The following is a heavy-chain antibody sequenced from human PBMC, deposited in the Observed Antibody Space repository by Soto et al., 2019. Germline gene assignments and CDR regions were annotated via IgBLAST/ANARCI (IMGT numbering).Heavy chain of an antibody. V-gene: IGHV4-34*01. Sequence: SETLSLTCAVYGGSFSGYYWSWIRQPPGKGLEWIGEINHSGSTNYNPSLKSRVTISVDTSKNQFSLKLSSVTAADTAVYYCARGGVGVTTHYYYCYYGMDVWGQGTTVTVSS. CDR3: ARGGVGVTTHYYYCYYGMDV. CDR2: INHSGST. D-gene: IGHD4-17*01. J-gene: IGHJ6*02. CDR1: GGSFSGYY.